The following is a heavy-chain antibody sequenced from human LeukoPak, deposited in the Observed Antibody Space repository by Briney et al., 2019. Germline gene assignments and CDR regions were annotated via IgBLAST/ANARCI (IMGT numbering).Heavy chain of an antibody. CDR1: GLTFSSYG. J-gene: IGHJ6*02. CDR2: ISYDGSNK. CDR3: AKDPDEYSSGPYYGMHV. Sequence: GGSLRLSCAASGLTFSSYGMHWVRQAPGKGLEWVAVISYDGSNKYYADSVKGRFTISRDNSKNTLYLQMNSLRAEDTAVYYCAKDPDEYSSGPYYGMHVWGQGTTVTVSS. D-gene: IGHD6-19*01. V-gene: IGHV3-30*18.